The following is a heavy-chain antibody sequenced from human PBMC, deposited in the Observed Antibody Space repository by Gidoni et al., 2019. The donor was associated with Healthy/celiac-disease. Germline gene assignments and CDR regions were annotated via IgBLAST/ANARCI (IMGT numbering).Heavy chain of an antibody. J-gene: IGHJ4*02. CDR1: GFTFSSYG. D-gene: IGHD3-10*01. Sequence: QVQLVESGGGVVQPGRSLRLSCAASGFTFSSYGMHWVRQAPGKGLEWVAVIGYDGSNKYYADSVKGRFTISRDNSKNTLYLQMNSLRAEDTAVYYCARDNSDYYGSGSLDYWGQGTLVTVSS. V-gene: IGHV3-33*01. CDR2: IGYDGSNK. CDR3: ARDNSDYYGSGSLDY.